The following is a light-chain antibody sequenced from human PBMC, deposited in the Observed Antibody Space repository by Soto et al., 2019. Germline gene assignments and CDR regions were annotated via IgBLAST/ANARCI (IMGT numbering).Light chain of an antibody. CDR2: DVS. Sequence: EFVLTQSPATLSLSPGERATLSCRASQSVSSYLAWYQQKPGQAPSLLIYDVSNRATGIPARFSGSGSGTDFTPTISSLEPEDFEVYYCQQRGTCGGGTKVEIK. CDR1: QSVSSY. J-gene: IGKJ4*01. CDR3: QQRGT. V-gene: IGKV3-11*01.